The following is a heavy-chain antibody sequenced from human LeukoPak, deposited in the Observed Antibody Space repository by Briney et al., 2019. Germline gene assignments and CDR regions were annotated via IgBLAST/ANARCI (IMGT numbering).Heavy chain of an antibody. V-gene: IGHV4-39*01. J-gene: IGHJ4*02. CDR2: IYYTGST. CDR1: GGSISTSSYY. CDR3: ASRTRFGELRFDY. D-gene: IGHD3-10*01. Sequence: SETLSLTCTVSGGSISTSSYYWGWIRQPPGKGLEWSGSIYYTGSTYYNPSLNSRVTVSVDTSKNQFSLKLSSVTAADTPNYYCASRTRFGELRFDYWGQGTLVTVSS.